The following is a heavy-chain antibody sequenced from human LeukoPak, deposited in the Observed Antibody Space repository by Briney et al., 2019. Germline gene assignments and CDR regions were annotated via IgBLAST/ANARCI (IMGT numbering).Heavy chain of an antibody. CDR1: GGSIGSNY. CDR2: IYYSGST. Sequence: PSETLSLTCTVSGGSIGSNYWSWIRQPPGKGLEWIGYIYYSGSTNYNPSLKSRVTISVDTSKNQFSLKLSSVTAADTAVYYCARNSSGYLDYWGQGTLVTVSS. J-gene: IGHJ4*02. D-gene: IGHD6-19*01. CDR3: ARNSSGYLDY. V-gene: IGHV4-59*01.